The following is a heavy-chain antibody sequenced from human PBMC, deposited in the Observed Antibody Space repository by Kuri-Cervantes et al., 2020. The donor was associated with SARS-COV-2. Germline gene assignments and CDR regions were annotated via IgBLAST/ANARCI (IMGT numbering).Heavy chain of an antibody. J-gene: IGHJ4*02. CDR2: TYYRSKWYN. CDR1: GVSVSSNSAA. CDR3: ARVSWTLGYSGEQGILDY. Sequence: SETLSLTCAISGVSVSSNSAAWNWIRQSPSRGLEWLGRTYYRSKWYNDYAVSVKSRITINLDTSKNQFPLQLNSVTAADTAVYYCARVSWTLGYSGEQGILDYWGQGTLVTVSS. V-gene: IGHV6-1*01. D-gene: IGHD2-21*01.